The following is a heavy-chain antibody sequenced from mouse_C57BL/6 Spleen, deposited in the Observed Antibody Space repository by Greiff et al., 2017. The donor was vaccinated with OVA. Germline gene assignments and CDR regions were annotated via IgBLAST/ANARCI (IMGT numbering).Heavy chain of an antibody. D-gene: IGHD1-1*01. J-gene: IGHJ2*01. CDR3: TRITTVVSPL. V-gene: IGHV1-15*01. Sequence: VQLQQSGAELVKPGASVTLSCKASGYTFTDYEMHWVNQTPVHGLEWIGAIDTGTGGTAYNPKFKGKAILSANKSSSTAYMELRSLTSEDSSGYYCTRITTVVSPLWGQGTTLTVSS. CDR2: IDTGTGGT. CDR1: GYTFTDYE.